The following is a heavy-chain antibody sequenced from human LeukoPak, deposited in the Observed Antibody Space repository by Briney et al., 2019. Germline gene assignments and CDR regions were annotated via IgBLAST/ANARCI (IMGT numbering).Heavy chain of an antibody. J-gene: IGHJ6*03. CDR1: GFTFSNYA. CDR2: ISYDGSNK. CDR3: AKAIAVAGTYYMDV. Sequence: GGSLRLSCATSGFTFSNYAMHWVRQAPGKGLEWVAVISYDGSNKYYADSVKGRFTISRDNSKSTLYLQMNSLRAEDTAVYYCAKAIAVAGTYYMDVWGKGTTVTVSS. D-gene: IGHD6-19*01. V-gene: IGHV3-30-3*01.